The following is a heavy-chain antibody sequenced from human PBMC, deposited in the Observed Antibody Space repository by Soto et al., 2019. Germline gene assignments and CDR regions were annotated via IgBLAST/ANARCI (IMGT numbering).Heavy chain of an antibody. V-gene: IGHV3-23*01. CDR2: ISVSGGST. CDR1: GFTFSSYA. D-gene: IGHD3-16*02. CDR3: AREASSRYYFDY. Sequence: EVQLLESGGGLVQPGGSLRLSCPASGFTFSSYAMGWVRQAQGKGLEWVSSISVSGGSTNYADSVKGRFTISRDNSKTTLYLQMNSLRAEDTAVYYCAREASSRYYFDYWGRGTLVTVSS. J-gene: IGHJ4*02.